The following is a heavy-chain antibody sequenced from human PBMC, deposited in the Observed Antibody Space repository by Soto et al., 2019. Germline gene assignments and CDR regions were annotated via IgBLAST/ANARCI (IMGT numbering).Heavy chain of an antibody. Sequence: QVQLVQSGAEVKKPGASVKVSCKASGYTFTSYAMRWVRQAPGQRLEWMGWINAGNGNTKYSQKFQGRVTITRDTSASTAYMELSSLRSEDTAVYYCASETPVYSSGWYRWFDPWGQGTLVTVSS. CDR2: INAGNGNT. CDR1: GYTFTSYA. V-gene: IGHV1-3*01. CDR3: ASETPVYSSGWYRWFDP. D-gene: IGHD6-19*01. J-gene: IGHJ5*02.